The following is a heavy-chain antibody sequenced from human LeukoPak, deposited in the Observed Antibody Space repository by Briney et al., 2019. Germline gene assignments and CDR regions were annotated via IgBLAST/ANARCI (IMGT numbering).Heavy chain of an antibody. V-gene: IGHV3-23*01. Sequence: GGSLRLSCAAAEFTFYRLAMMWVRQAPGKGLELVSEISDNGAYTHYADSVRGRFTISRDNSKNTLYLQMNSLRADDTAVYYCAPRCCGVDVWGQGTTVTVSS. J-gene: IGHJ6*02. D-gene: IGHD2-21*01. CDR1: EFTFYRLA. CDR3: APRCCGVDV. CDR2: ISDNGAYT.